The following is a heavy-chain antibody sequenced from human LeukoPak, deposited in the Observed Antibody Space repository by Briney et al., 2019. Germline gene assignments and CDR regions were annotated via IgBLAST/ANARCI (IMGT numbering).Heavy chain of an antibody. V-gene: IGHV1-69*04. CDR1: GGTFSSYA. CDR3: ARGVYDFWSGYKYYHYMDV. CDR2: IIPILGIA. D-gene: IGHD3-3*01. Sequence: AASVKVSCKASGGTFSSYAISWVRQSPGQGLEWMGRIIPILGIANYAQKFQGRVTITADESTSTAYMELSSLRSEDTAVYYCARGVYDFWSGYKYYHYMDVWGKGTTVTVSS. J-gene: IGHJ6*03.